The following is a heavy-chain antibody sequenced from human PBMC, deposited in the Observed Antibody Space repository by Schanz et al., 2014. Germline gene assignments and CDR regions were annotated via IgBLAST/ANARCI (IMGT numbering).Heavy chain of an antibody. CDR2: MNESHSTI. V-gene: IGHV3-23*01. D-gene: IGHD3-10*01. Sequence: EVQLLESGGGLVEPGGSLRLSCAASGFSFSSYAMGWVRQARGKGLEWVSAMNESHSTIYYADSVRGRFTIPRDNAENTLFLQMNSLRAEDTAVYYCAKGRFGELSAFDIWGQGTMVTVSS. CDR1: GFSFSSYA. CDR3: AKGRFGELSAFDI. J-gene: IGHJ3*02.